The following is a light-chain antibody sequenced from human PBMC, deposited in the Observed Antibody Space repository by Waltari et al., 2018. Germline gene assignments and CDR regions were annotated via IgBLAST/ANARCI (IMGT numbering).Light chain of an antibody. J-gene: IGLJ3*02. Sequence: QSALTQPASVSGSPGQSITISCTGTSSDVGFYNYVSWYQQHPGNAPILIIYVVFERPAGVSHRLPGSKSGNTASLTISGLQAEDEADYYCNSYTGSRSWVFGGGTKLTVL. CDR3: NSYTGSRSWV. CDR1: SSDVGFYNY. CDR2: VVF. V-gene: IGLV2-14*01.